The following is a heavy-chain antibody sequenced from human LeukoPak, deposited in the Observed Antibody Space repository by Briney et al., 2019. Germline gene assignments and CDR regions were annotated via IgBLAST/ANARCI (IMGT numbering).Heavy chain of an antibody. D-gene: IGHD3-10*01. Sequence: GRSLRLSCTAPGFTFSSYAIHWIRQAPGKGLEWVALVWHGGSNKYYADSVKGRLTISRDNSKNTVYLQMNSLRAEDTAVYYCARELFGSGSCPDYWGQGTLVTVSS. CDR3: ARELFGSGSCPDY. V-gene: IGHV3-33*01. CDR1: GFTFSSYA. CDR2: VWHGGSNK. J-gene: IGHJ4*02.